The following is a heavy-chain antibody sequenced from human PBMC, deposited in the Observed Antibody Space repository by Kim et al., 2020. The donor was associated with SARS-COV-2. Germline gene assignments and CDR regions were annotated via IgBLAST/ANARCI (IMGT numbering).Heavy chain of an antibody. V-gene: IGHV3-73*01. CDR3: TSSIAAAGSAYYFDY. D-gene: IGHD6-13*01. Sequence: ASVKGRFTISRDDSKNTAYLQMNSLKTEDTAVYYCTSSIAAAGSAYYFDYWGQGTLVTVSS. J-gene: IGHJ4*02.